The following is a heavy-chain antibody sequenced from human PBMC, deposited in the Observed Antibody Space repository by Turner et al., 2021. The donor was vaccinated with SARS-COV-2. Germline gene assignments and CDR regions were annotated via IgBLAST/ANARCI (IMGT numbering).Heavy chain of an antibody. D-gene: IGHD1-1*01. V-gene: IGHV3-7*01. J-gene: IGHJ5*02. CDR3: WRHGSWNFDA. Sequence: EVQLVESGGGLVQSWGFLRLSCAGTGFSFSADWMGWVRQAPWKGLEWVANIKTDERSKVYVNSVKDRFTTSRDNAKNSQYLQMYSLRAEDTAVYYCWRHGSWNFDAWGQGTLVTVSS. CDR1: GFSFSADW. CDR2: IKTDERSK.